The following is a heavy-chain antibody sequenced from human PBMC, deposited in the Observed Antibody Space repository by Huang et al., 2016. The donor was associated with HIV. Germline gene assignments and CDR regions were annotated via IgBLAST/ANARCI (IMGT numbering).Heavy chain of an antibody. J-gene: IGHJ4*02. CDR3: ARSEVLVTAVPFDH. CDR1: GYSFTNYW. V-gene: IGHV5-51*03. Sequence: EVQLVQSEAEVKKPGESLKISCRGSGYSFTNYWIGWVSQRPGEGREWMGVIYPAASDTRYRPSFQGQVTFSADKSTRTAYLQWSSLQASDTAIYYCARSEVLVTAVPFDHWGQGTLVTVSS. D-gene: IGHD2-21*02. CDR2: IYPAASDT.